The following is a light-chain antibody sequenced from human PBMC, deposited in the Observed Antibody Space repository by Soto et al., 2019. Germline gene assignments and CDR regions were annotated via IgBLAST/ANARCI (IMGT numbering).Light chain of an antibody. J-gene: IGKJ1*01. Sequence: EVVLTQSPGTLSLSPGERATLSCRASQSVADSYLAWYQQKPGRAPRLLFYAETRRATGIPDRFSGSGSGTDFTLTISTLEPVDFAVYYCHHFGSSPETFGQGTKVE. V-gene: IGKV3-20*01. CDR3: HHFGSSPET. CDR1: QSVADSY. CDR2: AET.